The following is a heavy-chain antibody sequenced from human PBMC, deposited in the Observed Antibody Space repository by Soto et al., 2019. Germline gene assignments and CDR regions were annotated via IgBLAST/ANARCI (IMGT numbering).Heavy chain of an antibody. D-gene: IGHD2-2*01. CDR1: GFTFSSYW. CDR2: IKQDGSEK. J-gene: IGHJ6*03. CDR3: ARDRRYCSSTSCYPYYYMDV. V-gene: IGHV3-7*01. Sequence: GGSLRLSCAASGFTFSSYWMSWVRQAPGKGLEWVANIKQDGSEKYYVDSVKGRFTISRDNAKNSLYLQMNSLRAEDTAVYYCARDRRYCSSTSCYPYYYMDVWGKGTTVTVSS.